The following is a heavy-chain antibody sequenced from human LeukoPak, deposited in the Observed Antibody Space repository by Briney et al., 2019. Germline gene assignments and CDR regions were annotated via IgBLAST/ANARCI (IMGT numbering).Heavy chain of an antibody. D-gene: IGHD3-3*01. CDR2: IYYGGYT. CDR3: KSRFLEWLLDY. Sequence: PSETLSLTCTVSGGSISSNNYYWGWIRHPPGKGLEWIGSIYYGGYTYYNTSLKSPVTISADTPKNQFSLKLSSVTAADTAIYYCKSRFLEWLLDYWGQGTLVTVSS. V-gene: IGHV4-39*01. J-gene: IGHJ4*02. CDR1: GGSISSNNYY.